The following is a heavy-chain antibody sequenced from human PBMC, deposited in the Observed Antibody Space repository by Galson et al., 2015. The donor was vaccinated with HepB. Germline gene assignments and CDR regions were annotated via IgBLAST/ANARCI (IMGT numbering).Heavy chain of an antibody. V-gene: IGHV1-46*01. Sequence: SVKVSCKASGYTFTGYYMHWVRQAPGQGLEWVGIINPSGGSTRYAQKFQGRVTMTRDTSTSTVYMELSSLRSEDTAVYYCARDLGYCTNGVCSDNWFDPWGQGTLVTVSS. CDR2: INPSGGST. CDR3: ARDLGYCTNGVCSDNWFDP. J-gene: IGHJ5*02. D-gene: IGHD2-8*01. CDR1: GYTFTGYY.